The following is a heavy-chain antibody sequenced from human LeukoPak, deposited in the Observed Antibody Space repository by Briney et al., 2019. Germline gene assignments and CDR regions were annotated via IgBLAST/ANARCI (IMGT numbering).Heavy chain of an antibody. V-gene: IGHV3-48*01. D-gene: IGHD1-26*01. CDR2: ITSSSSTI. Sequence: GGSLRLSCAASGFTFSSYSMNWVRQAPGKGLEWVSYITSSSSTIYYADSVKGRFTISRDNAKNSLYLRMNSLRAEDTAVYYCARRSPHGFDYWGQGTLVTVSS. J-gene: IGHJ4*02. CDR3: ARRSPHGFDY. CDR1: GFTFSSYS.